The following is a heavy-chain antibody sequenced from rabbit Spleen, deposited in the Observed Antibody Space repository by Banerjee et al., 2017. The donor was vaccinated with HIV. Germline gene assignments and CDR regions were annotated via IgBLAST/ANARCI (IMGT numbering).Heavy chain of an antibody. V-gene: IGHV1S45*01. J-gene: IGHJ6*01. CDR1: GFSFSNKAV. CDR3: ARDTGTSFSTYGMDL. CDR2: IAGSSSGFT. Sequence: QQRLVESGGGLVKPGASLTLTCKASGFSFSNKAVMCWVRQAPGKGLEWISCIAGSSSGFTYSATWATGRFTISKTSSTTLTLQMTSLTAADTATYFCARDTGTSFSTYGMDLWGQGTLVTVS. D-gene: IGHD8-1*01.